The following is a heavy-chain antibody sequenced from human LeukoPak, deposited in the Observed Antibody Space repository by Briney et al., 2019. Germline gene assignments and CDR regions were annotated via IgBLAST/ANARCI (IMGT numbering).Heavy chain of an antibody. Sequence: GGSLRLSCAASGFTFSSYSMNWVRQAPGKGLEWVSHISLSGGTIHYADSVKGRFTVSRDNAKNSLYLQMSSLRAEDTAVYYCARDFPTITSWYYFDYWGQGALVVVSS. CDR2: ISLSGGTI. CDR1: GFTFSSYS. J-gene: IGHJ4*02. D-gene: IGHD2-2*01. V-gene: IGHV3-48*04. CDR3: ARDFPTITSWYYFDY.